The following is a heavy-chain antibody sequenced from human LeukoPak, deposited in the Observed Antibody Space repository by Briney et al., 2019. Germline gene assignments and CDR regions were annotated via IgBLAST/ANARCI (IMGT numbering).Heavy chain of an antibody. CDR3: ARGPPGKENAFDI. J-gene: IGHJ3*02. CDR2: IYYSGST. D-gene: IGHD2-2*01. Sequence: PETLSLTCTVSGGSISSYYWSWLRQPPGKGLEWIGYIYYSGSTNYNPSLKSRVTISVDTSKNQFSLNLSSVTAADTAVYYCARGPPGKENAFDIWGQGTMVTVSS. CDR1: GGSISSYY. V-gene: IGHV4-59*01.